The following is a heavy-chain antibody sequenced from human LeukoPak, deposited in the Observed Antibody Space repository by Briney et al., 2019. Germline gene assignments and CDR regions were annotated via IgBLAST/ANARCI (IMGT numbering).Heavy chain of an antibody. V-gene: IGHV4-61*08. Sequence: SETLSLTCTVSGASVSSSGYYWSWIRQPPGTGLEWIGYIYHSGSTNYNPSFKSRVTISVDTSKNQFSLKLTSMTAADTAVYYCGRETIAATGTSVFFDYWGQGTLVTVSS. J-gene: IGHJ4*02. CDR3: GRETIAATGTSVFFDY. CDR2: IYHSGST. CDR1: GASVSSSGYY. D-gene: IGHD6-13*01.